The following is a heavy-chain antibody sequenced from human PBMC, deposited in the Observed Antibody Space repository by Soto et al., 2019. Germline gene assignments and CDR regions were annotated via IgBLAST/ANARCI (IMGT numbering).Heavy chain of an antibody. D-gene: IGHD1-1*01. CDR3: ARGRASLSTANLDL. V-gene: IGHV3-11*06. CDR1: GFPFGDYY. CDR2: LSSSSRFT. Sequence: PWVSLRLSCEASGFPFGDYYMSWIRQSPERGLEWLSFLSSSSRFTKYADSVRGRFTISRDNAKNALYLQMNSLRAEDTAAHYCARGRASLSTANLDLCDRGTMVTVSS. J-gene: IGHJ2*01.